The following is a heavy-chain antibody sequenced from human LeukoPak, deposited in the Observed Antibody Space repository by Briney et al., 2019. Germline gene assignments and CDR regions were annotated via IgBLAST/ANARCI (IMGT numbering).Heavy chain of an antibody. CDR3: AKPLPCYDSSGYCS. J-gene: IGHJ4*02. CDR1: GFTFSSYA. CDR2: ISGSGGST. Sequence: GGSLRLSCAASGFTFSSYAMSWVRQAPGKGPEWVSAISGSGGSTYYADSVKGRFTISRDNSKNTLYLQMNSLRAEDTAVYYCAKPLPCYDSSGYCSWGQGTLVTVSS. D-gene: IGHD3-22*01. V-gene: IGHV3-23*01.